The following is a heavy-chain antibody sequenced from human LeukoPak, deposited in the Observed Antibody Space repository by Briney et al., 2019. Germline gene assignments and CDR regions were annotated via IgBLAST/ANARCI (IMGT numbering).Heavy chain of an antibody. CDR1: GFTFSSYG. Sequence: GRSLRLSCAASGFTFSSYGMHWVRQAPGKGLEWVAVISYDGSNKYYADSVKGRFTISRDNSKNTLYLQMNSLRAEDTVVYYCAKDHDLQSYFDYWGQGTLVTVSS. J-gene: IGHJ4*02. CDR3: AKDHDLQSYFDY. CDR2: ISYDGSNK. V-gene: IGHV3-30*18. D-gene: IGHD4-11*01.